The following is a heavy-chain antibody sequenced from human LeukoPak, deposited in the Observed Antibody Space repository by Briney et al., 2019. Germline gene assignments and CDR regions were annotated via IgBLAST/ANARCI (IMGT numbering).Heavy chain of an antibody. J-gene: IGHJ4*02. CDR3: ARDYWGPTGLLLLAFDY. V-gene: IGHV1-46*01. CDR1: GYTFTSYY. Sequence: ASVKVSCKASGYTFTSYYMHWVRQAPGQGLEWMGIINPSGGSTSYAQKFQGRVTMTRDTSTSTVYMELSSLRSEDTAVYYCARDYWGPTGLLLLAFDYWGQGTLVTVSS. CDR2: INPSGGST. D-gene: IGHD3-22*01.